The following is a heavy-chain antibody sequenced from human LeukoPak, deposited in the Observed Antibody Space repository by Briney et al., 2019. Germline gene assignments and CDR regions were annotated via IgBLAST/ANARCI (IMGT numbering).Heavy chain of an antibody. CDR1: GGTFSSYA. Sequence: GASVKVSCKASGGTFSSYAISWVRQAPGQGLEWMGGIIPIFGTANYAQKFQGRVTITADESTSTAYMELSSLRSEDTAVYYCARGNNWNGAPQIDYFDYWGQGTLVTVSS. D-gene: IGHD1-20*01. CDR2: IIPIFGTA. CDR3: ARGNNWNGAPQIDYFDY. J-gene: IGHJ4*02. V-gene: IGHV1-69*13.